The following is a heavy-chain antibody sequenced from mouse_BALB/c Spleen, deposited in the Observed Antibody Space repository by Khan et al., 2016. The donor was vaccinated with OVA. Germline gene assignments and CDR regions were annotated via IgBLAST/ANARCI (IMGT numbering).Heavy chain of an antibody. CDR1: GFSLSRYS. CDR3: AIYYYGSNPYYYAMDY. V-gene: IGHV2-6-4*01. CDR2: IWGGGST. J-gene: IGHJ4*01. Sequence: QVQLKESGPGLVAPSQSLSITCTVSGFSLSRYSVHWVRQPPGKGLEWLGMIWGGGSTDYNSALTSRLSISKDNSKSQVFLKMNSLQTDDTAMYYCAIYYYGSNPYYYAMDYWGQGTSVTVSS. D-gene: IGHD1-1*01.